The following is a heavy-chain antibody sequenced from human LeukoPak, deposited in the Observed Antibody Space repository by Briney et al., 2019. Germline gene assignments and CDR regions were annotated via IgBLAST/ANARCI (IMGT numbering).Heavy chain of an antibody. J-gene: IGHJ4*02. Sequence: SVKVSCKASGGTFSSYAISWVRQAPGQGLEWMGGIIPIFGTANYAQKFQGRVTITTDESTSTAYMELSSLRSEDTAVYYCANQRYDSSGYYYPGDFDYWGQGTLVTVSS. CDR2: IIPIFGTA. D-gene: IGHD3-22*01. V-gene: IGHV1-69*05. CDR3: ANQRYDSSGYYYPGDFDY. CDR1: GGTFSSYA.